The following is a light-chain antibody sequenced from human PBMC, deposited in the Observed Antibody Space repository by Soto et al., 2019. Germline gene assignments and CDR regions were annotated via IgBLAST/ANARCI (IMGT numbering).Light chain of an antibody. CDR1: QSVSSY. CDR2: GAS. V-gene: IGKV3-20*01. Sequence: EIVLTQSPATLSLSPGERATLSCRASQSVSSYLAWYQQKPGQAPRLLIYGASTRATGIPDRFSGSGSGTDFTLTINRLEPEDFALYFCQQFGSSPPRVTFGPGTKVDLK. J-gene: IGKJ3*01. CDR3: QQFGSSPPRVT.